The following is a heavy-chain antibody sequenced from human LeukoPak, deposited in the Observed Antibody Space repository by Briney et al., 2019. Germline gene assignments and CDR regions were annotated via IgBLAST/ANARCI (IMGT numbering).Heavy chain of an antibody. CDR3: ARGLRGSRIAAPYYYYYYMDV. CDR2: INHSGST. J-gene: IGHJ6*03. D-gene: IGHD6-6*01. Sequence: SETLSLTCAVYGGSFSGYYWSWIRQPPGKGLEWIGEINHSGSTNYNPSLKSRVTISVDTSKNQFSLKLSSVTAADTAVYYCARGLRGSRIAAPYYYYYYMDVWGKGTTVTVSS. V-gene: IGHV4-34*01. CDR1: GGSFSGYY.